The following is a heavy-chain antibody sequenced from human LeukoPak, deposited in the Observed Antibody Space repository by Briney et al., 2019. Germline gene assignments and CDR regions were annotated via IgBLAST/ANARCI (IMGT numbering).Heavy chain of an antibody. CDR3: ARSEVTMVRGVNWFDP. Sequence: SETLSLTCTVSGGSISSYYWSWIRQPAGKGLEWIGRIYTSGSTNYNPSLKSRVTISVDKSKNQFSLKLSSVTAADTAVYYCARSEVTMVRGVNWFDPWGQGTLVTVSS. D-gene: IGHD3-10*01. CDR1: GGSISSYY. V-gene: IGHV4-4*07. J-gene: IGHJ5*02. CDR2: IYTSGST.